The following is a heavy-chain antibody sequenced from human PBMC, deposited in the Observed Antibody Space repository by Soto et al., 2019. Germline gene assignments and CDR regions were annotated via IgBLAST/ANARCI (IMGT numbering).Heavy chain of an antibody. CDR3: ARDRRITMVRTYYYYGMDV. Sequence: QVQLQESGPGLVKPSQTLSLTCTVSGGSISSGGYYWSWIRQHPGKGLEWIGYIYYSGSTYYNPSPKSRVTISVDTSKNQFSLKLSSVTAADTAVYYCARDRRITMVRTYYYYGMDVWGQGTTVTVSS. J-gene: IGHJ6*02. D-gene: IGHD3-10*01. V-gene: IGHV4-31*03. CDR2: IYYSGST. CDR1: GGSISSGGYY.